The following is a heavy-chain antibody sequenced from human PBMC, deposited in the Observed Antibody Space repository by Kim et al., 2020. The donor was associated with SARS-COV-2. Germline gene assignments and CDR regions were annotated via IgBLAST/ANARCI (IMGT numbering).Heavy chain of an antibody. CDR2: IKQEGSEK. CDR1: GFTFSSYW. Sequence: GGSLRLSCAASGFTFSSYWMSWVRQAPGKGLEWVANIKQEGSEKYYVDSVKGRFTISRDNAKNSLYLQMNSLRAEDTAVYYCARDLVVVSSLYYYYGLDVWGQGTTVTVSS. CDR3: ARDLVVVSSLYYYYGLDV. D-gene: IGHD2-15*01. J-gene: IGHJ6*02. V-gene: IGHV3-7*01.